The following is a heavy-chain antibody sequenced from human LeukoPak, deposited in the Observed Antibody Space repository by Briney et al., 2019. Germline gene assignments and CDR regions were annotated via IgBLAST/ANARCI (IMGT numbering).Heavy chain of an antibody. V-gene: IGHV3-30*18. Sequence: GGSLRLSCAASGFTFSSYGMHWVRQAPGKGLEWVAVISYDGSNKYYADSVKGRFTISRDNSKNTLYLQMNSLRAEDTAVYYCAKDGYSGSPFDYWGQGTLVTVSS. D-gene: IGHD1-26*01. CDR2: ISYDGSNK. J-gene: IGHJ4*02. CDR1: GFTFSSYG. CDR3: AKDGYSGSPFDY.